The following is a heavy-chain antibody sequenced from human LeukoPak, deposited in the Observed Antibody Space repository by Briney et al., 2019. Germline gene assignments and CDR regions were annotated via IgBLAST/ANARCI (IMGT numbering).Heavy chain of an antibody. CDR2: ISGSGGST. CDR1: GFTFSSYA. V-gene: IGHV3-23*01. D-gene: IGHD3-22*01. CDR3: AKEYDSSGYNNWFDP. Sequence: PGGSLRLSCAASGFTFSSYAMSWVRQAPGKGLEWVSAISGSGGSTYYADSVKGRSTISRDNSKNTLYLQMNSLRAEDTAVYYCAKEYDSSGYNNWFDPWGQGTLVTVSS. J-gene: IGHJ5*02.